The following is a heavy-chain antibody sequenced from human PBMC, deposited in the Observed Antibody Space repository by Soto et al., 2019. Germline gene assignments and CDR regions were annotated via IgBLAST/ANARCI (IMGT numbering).Heavy chain of an antibody. CDR1: GYTSTSYV. CDR2: ISAYSGNT. J-gene: IGHJ5*02. V-gene: IGHV1-18*04. CDR3: ASVRRDGYYGWFDP. Sequence: SVKVSCKASGYTSTSYVISWVRQAPGQGLEWMGWISAYSGNTNYAQKLQGRVTMTADKSTSTAYMELRSLRSDDTAVYYCASVRRDGYYGWFDPWGQGTLVTVSS. D-gene: IGHD1-26*01.